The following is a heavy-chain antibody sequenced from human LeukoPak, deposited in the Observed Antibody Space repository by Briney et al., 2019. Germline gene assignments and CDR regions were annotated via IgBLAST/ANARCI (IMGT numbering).Heavy chain of an antibody. CDR2: ISGSGGST. V-gene: IGHV3-23*01. CDR3: AKDQHNWNSPTGDY. D-gene: IGHD1-7*01. CDR1: GFTFSSYA. J-gene: IGHJ4*02. Sequence: GGSLRLSCAASGFTFSSYAMSWVRQAPGKGLEWVSAISGSGGSTYYADSVKGRFTISRDNSKNTLYLQMNSLRAEDTAVYYCAKDQHNWNSPTGDYWGQGTLVTVSS.